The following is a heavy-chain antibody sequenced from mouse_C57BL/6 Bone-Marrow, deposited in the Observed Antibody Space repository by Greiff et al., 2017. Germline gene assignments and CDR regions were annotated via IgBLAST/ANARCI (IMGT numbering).Heavy chain of an antibody. CDR3: ASEDGYYAWFAY. J-gene: IGHJ3*01. D-gene: IGHD2-3*01. CDR1: GYTFTDYY. V-gene: IGHV1-19*01. CDR2: INPYNGGT. Sequence: EVQLQQSGPVLVKPGASVKMSCKASGYTFTDYYMNWVKQSHGKSLEWIGVINPYNGGTSYNQKFKGKATLTVDKSSSTAYMELNSLTSEDSAVYYCASEDGYYAWFAYWGQGTLVTVSA.